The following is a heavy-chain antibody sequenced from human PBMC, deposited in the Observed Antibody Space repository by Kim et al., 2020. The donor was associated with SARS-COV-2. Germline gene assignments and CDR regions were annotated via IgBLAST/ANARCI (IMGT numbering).Heavy chain of an antibody. J-gene: IGHJ6*02. CDR3: AADIAAADPGYYYYGMDV. CDR1: GFTFTSSA. V-gene: IGHV1-58*01. D-gene: IGHD6-13*01. CDR2: IVVGSGNT. Sequence: SVKVSCKASGFTFTSSAVQWVRQARGQRLEWIGWIVVGSGNTNYAQKFQERVTITRDMSTSTAYMELSSLRSEDTAVYYCAADIAAADPGYYYYGMDVWGQGTPVTVSS.